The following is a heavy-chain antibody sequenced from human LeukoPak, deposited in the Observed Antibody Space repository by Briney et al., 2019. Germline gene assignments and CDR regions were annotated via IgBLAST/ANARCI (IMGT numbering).Heavy chain of an antibody. Sequence: SETLSLTCTVSGGSISSYYWSWIRQPPGKGLEWIGYIYYSGSTNYNPSLKSRVTISVDTSKNQFSLTLSSVTAADTAVYYCARVPHYYDSSGYYYDYYYYMDVWGKGTTVTVSS. CDR1: GGSISSYY. CDR2: IYYSGST. D-gene: IGHD3-22*01. CDR3: ARVPHYYDSSGYYYDYYYYMDV. J-gene: IGHJ6*03. V-gene: IGHV4-59*01.